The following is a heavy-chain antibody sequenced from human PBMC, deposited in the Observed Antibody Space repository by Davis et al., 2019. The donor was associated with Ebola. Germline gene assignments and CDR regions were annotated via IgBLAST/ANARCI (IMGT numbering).Heavy chain of an antibody. CDR1: GFTFSSHW. CDR3: ARDRWPNLASYYGMDV. V-gene: IGHV3-7*01. J-gene: IGHJ6*02. CDR2: IRGDGSEQ. D-gene: IGHD4-23*01. Sequence: GESLKISCAASGFTFSSHWMSWVRQAPEKGLEWVANIRGDGSEQSYVDSVKGRFTISRDNAKNSLYLEMNSLRTEDTAVFYCARDRWPNLASYYGMDVWGQGTTVTVSS.